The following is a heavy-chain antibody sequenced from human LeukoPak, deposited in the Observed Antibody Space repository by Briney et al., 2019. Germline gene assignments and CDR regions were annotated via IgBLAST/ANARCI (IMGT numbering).Heavy chain of an antibody. CDR1: GGTFSSYA. Sequence: SVKVSCKASGGTFSSYAISWVRQAPGQGLEWVGGIIPIFGTANYAQKFQGRVTITTDESTSTAYMELSSLRSEDTAVYYCARLAWSGYYTGYYYYMDVWGKGTTVTVSS. CDR3: ARLAWSGYYTGYYYYMDV. V-gene: IGHV1-69*05. D-gene: IGHD3-3*01. J-gene: IGHJ6*03. CDR2: IIPIFGTA.